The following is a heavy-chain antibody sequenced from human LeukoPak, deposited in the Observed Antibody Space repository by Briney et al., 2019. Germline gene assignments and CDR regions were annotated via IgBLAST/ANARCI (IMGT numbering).Heavy chain of an antibody. CDR3: ARVNRKVATNYYFDY. Sequence: SETLSPTCTVSGGSISSYYWSWIRQPPGKGLEWMGYIYYSGSTNYNPSLKSRVTISVDTSKNQFSLKLSSVTAADTAVYYCARVNRKVATNYYFDYWGQGTLVTVSS. CDR2: IYYSGST. CDR1: GGSISSYY. V-gene: IGHV4-59*01. D-gene: IGHD5-12*01. J-gene: IGHJ4*02.